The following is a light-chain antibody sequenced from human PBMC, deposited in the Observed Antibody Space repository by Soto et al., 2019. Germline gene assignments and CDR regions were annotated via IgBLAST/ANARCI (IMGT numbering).Light chain of an antibody. J-gene: IGLJ3*02. Sequence: QSALTQPASVSGSPGQSIAISCTGTSSDVGGYNYVSWYQQHPGKAPKLMIYDVSNRPSGVSNRFSGSKSGNTASLTISGLQAEDEADYYSGSHTSNNTRVFGGGTKLTVL. V-gene: IGLV2-14*01. CDR3: GSHTSNNTRV. CDR2: DVS. CDR1: SSDVGGYNY.